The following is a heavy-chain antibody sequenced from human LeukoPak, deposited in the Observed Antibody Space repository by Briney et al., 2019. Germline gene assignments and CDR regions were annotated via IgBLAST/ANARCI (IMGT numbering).Heavy chain of an antibody. CDR2: INKDGSIT. D-gene: IGHD3-10*01. J-gene: IGHJ4*02. CDR1: GFTFSNYW. CDR3: AKDSTRGSYFDY. Sequence: GGSLRLSCVGPGFTFSNYWMHWVRQAPGKGPEWVSRINKDGSITNFADSVKGRFTISRDNSKNTLYLQMNSLRAEDTAVYYCAKDSTRGSYFDYWGQGTLVTVSS. V-gene: IGHV3-74*01.